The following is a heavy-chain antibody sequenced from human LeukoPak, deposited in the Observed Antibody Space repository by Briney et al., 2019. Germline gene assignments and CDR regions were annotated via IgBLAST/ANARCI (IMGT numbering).Heavy chain of an antibody. CDR1: GFTFSSYG. J-gene: IGHJ4*02. CDR2: ISYDGSNK. D-gene: IGHD6-19*01. CDR3: ARAYHDSGCLIDY. Sequence: GRSLRLSCAASGFTFSSYGMHWVRQAPGKGLEWVAVISYDGSNKYYADSVKGRFTISRDNSKSTLYLQMNSLRAEDTAVYYCARAYHDSGCLIDYWGQGTLVTVSS. V-gene: IGHV3-30*03.